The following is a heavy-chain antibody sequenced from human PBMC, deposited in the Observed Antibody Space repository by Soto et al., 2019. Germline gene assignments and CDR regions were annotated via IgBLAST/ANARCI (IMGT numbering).Heavy chain of an antibody. D-gene: IGHD3-22*01. CDR2: IIPIFGTA. V-gene: IGHV1-69*06. CDR1: GGTFSSYA. Sequence: PVKVSCKASGGTFSSYAISWVRQAPGQGLEWMGGIIPIFGTANYAQKFQGRVTITADKSTSTAYMELSSLRSEDTAVYYCASHSITMIVVVMNYYYGMDVWGQGTTVTVSS. CDR3: ASHSITMIVVVMNYYYGMDV. J-gene: IGHJ6*02.